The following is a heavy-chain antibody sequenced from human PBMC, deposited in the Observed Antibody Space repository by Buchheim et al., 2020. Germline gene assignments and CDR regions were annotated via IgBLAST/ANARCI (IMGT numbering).Heavy chain of an antibody. CDR1: GFTISSYA. J-gene: IGHJ4*02. D-gene: IGHD5-12*01. Sequence: EVQLLESGGGLVQPGGSLRLSCAASGFTISSYAMRWVRQAPGKGLEWVSTIGSGGNTYYADSVKGRFTISRDNSKNTLFVQMHSLRAEDTAVYYCAKGGPSSLYYFDYWGQGTL. V-gene: IGHV3-23*01. CDR2: IGSGGNT. CDR3: AKGGPSSLYYFDY.